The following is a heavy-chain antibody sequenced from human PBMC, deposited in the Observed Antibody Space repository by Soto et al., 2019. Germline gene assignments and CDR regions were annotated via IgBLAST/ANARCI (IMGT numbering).Heavy chain of an antibody. CDR3: AKDLYHEIRGVH. CDR2: ISYDGSNK. J-gene: IGHJ4*02. D-gene: IGHD3-10*01. Sequence: QVQLVESGGGVVQPGRSLRLSCAASGFTFSSYGMHWVRQAPGKGLEWVAVISYDGSNKYYADSVKGRFTISRDNSKNTLYLQMNSLRAEDTAVYYCAKDLYHEIRGVHWGQGTLVTVSS. CDR1: GFTFSSYG. V-gene: IGHV3-30*18.